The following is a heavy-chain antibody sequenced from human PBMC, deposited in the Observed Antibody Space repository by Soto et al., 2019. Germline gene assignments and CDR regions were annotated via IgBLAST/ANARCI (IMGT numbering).Heavy chain of an antibody. CDR2: IYWDDDQ. CDR3: AHKRDVSRGFKY. CDR1: GFSLSINGVA. J-gene: IGHJ4*02. Sequence: QITLKESGPTLVKPTQTLTLTCTFSGFSLSINGVAVGWIRQPPGQALEWLALIYWDDDQRYNPSLKNRLTIPNDTSRNQVVLTMTNMDPVDTATYYCAHKRDVSRGFKYWGQGTLVTVSS. D-gene: IGHD3-10*01. V-gene: IGHV2-5*02.